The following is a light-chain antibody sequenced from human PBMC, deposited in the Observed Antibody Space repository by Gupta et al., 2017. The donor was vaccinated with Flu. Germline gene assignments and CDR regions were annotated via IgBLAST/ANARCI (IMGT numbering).Light chain of an antibody. Sequence: EIVLTQSPATLSFSPGERSPLPCRASQSVRDYLVWYQQKPGQAPRLLILDASNRATGIPTRFSGSGCGTEFTLTISRREYEDVAVYYCQQRNHCPYTVGQGTQVDIK. V-gene: IGKV3-11*01. CDR2: DAS. CDR1: QSVRDY. J-gene: IGKJ5*01. CDR3: QQRNHCPYT.